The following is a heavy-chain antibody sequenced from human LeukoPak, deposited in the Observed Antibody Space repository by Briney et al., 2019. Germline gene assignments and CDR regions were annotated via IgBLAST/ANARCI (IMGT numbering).Heavy chain of an antibody. CDR1: GGSISSGGYY. CDR3: RGVRFGELFDY. D-gene: IGHD3-10*01. V-gene: IGHV4-61*02. Sequence: SETLSLTCTVSGGSISSGGYYWRWIRQPAGKGLEWIGRIYTSGSTNYNPSLKSRVTMSVDTSKNQFSLQLSSVTAADTAVYYCRGVRFGELFDYWGQGTLVTVSS. CDR2: IYTSGST. J-gene: IGHJ4*02.